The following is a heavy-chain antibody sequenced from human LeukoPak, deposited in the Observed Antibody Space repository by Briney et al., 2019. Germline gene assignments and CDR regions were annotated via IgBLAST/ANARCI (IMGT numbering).Heavy chain of an antibody. CDR2: IYYSGST. CDR3: ARPPYSGYDWDFVY. D-gene: IGHD5-12*01. J-gene: IGHJ4*02. Sequence: KASETLSLTCTVSGGSISSSSYYWGWIRQPPGKGLEWIGSIYYSGSTYYNPSLKSRVTISVDTSKNQFSLKLSSVTAADTAVYYCARPPYSGYDWDFVYWGQGTLVTVSS. CDR1: GGSISSSSYY. V-gene: IGHV4-39*01.